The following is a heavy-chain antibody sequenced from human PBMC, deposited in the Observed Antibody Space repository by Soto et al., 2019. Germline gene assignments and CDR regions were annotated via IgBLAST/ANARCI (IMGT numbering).Heavy chain of an antibody. V-gene: IGHV4-34*01. CDR2: INHSGGT. CDR1: GGSFSGYF. CDR3: ARGPTIVTTRPRRANWFDS. Sequence: PSETLSLTCAVYGGSFSGYFWSWIRQPPGKGLEWIGEINHSGGTNYNPSLKSRVTISVDTSKNQFSLNLSSVTAADTAVYYCARGPTIVTTRPRRANWFDSWGQGTLVTVSS. J-gene: IGHJ5*01. D-gene: IGHD4-4*01.